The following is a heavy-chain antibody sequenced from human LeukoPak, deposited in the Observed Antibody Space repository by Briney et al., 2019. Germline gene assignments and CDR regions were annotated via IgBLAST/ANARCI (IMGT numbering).Heavy chain of an antibody. Sequence: SETLSLTCAVYGGSFSGYYWSWIRQPPGKGLEWIGEINHSGSTNYNPSLKSRVTISVDTSKNQFSLKLSSVTAADTAVYYCARPGKTGSGYYAAFDYWAREPWSPSPQ. V-gene: IGHV4-34*01. CDR2: INHSGST. CDR1: GGSFSGYY. D-gene: IGHD3-22*01. J-gene: IGHJ4*02. CDR3: ARPGKTGSGYYAAFDY.